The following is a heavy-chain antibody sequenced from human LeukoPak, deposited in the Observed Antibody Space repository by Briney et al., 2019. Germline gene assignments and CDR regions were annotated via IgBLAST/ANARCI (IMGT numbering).Heavy chain of an antibody. CDR2: IRSKGYGGTT. J-gene: IGHJ4*02. Sequence: GGSLRLSCTASGFTFWDYAISWLRQAPGEGVGWGGFIRSKGYGGTTEYAASVKGRFTISRDDSKSIAYLQMNSLKTEDTAVYYCNRLTGDYYGSDEIYYFDYWGQGTLVTVSS. CDR1: GFTFWDYA. D-gene: IGHD3-10*01. V-gene: IGHV3-49*03. CDR3: NRLTGDYYGSDEIYYFDY.